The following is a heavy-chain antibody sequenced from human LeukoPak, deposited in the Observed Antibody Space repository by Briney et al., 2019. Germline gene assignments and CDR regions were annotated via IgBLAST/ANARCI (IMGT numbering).Heavy chain of an antibody. V-gene: IGHV4-61*02. D-gene: IGHD3-10*01. CDR1: GGSISSGSYY. CDR2: ISSSGST. J-gene: IGHJ5*02. Sequence: PSETLSLTCTVSGGSISSGSYYWSWIRQPAGKGLEWIGRISSSGSTNYNPSIKSRVTISVDTSKKQFSLKLSSVTAADTAVYYCARGYGPLLWFGEPRGWFDPWGQGTLVTVSS. CDR3: ARGYGPLLWFGEPRGWFDP.